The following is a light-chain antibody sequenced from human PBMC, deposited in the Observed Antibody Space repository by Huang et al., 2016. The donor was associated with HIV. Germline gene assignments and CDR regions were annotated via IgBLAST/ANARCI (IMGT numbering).Light chain of an antibody. CDR1: RRVGTN. Sequence: EIVLTQSPATLSVSPGERVTLSSRANRRVGTNLAWYQQRPGQAPRLLSYGSSTRAPGSPARFRGSGSGTDFSLTISSLQSEDFALYYCHQYNNWLLSFGGGTRVDI. V-gene: IGKV3-15*01. CDR3: HQYNNWLLS. J-gene: IGKJ4*01. CDR2: GSS.